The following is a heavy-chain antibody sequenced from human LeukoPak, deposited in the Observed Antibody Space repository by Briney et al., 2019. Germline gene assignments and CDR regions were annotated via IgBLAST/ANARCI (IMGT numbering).Heavy chain of an antibody. CDR2: IRSKAYGGTT. J-gene: IGHJ6*03. V-gene: IGHV3-49*03. CDR1: GFTVGDYA. Sequence: PGGSLRLSCTASGFTVGDYAMTWIRQAPGKGLEWVGFIRSKAYGGTTEYAASVKGKFTISRADSKSITYLQMNSLKTEDTAVYYCTRGGRYVVVSAATPVYYMDVWGKGTTVTVSS. CDR3: TRGGRYVVVSAATPVYYMDV. D-gene: IGHD2-2*02.